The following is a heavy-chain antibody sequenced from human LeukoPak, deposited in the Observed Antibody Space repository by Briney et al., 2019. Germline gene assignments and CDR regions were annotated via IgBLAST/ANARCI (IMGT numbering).Heavy chain of an antibody. J-gene: IGHJ4*02. CDR2: IVVGSGNT. Sequence: GTSVTVSCKASGFTFTSSAMQWVRQARGQRLEWIGWIVVGSGNTNYAQKFQERVTITRDMSTSTAYMELSSLRSEDTAVYYCAAVVESYYDSSGYYSSFDYWGQGTLVTVSS. CDR3: AAVVESYYDSSGYYSSFDY. CDR1: GFTFTSSA. D-gene: IGHD3-22*01. V-gene: IGHV1-58*02.